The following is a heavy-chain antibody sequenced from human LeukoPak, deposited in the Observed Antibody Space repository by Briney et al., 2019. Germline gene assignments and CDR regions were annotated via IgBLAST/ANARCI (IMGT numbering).Heavy chain of an antibody. D-gene: IGHD4-17*01. Sequence: GASVKVSCKASGYTFTGYYMHWVRQAPGQGLEWMGWINPNSGGTNYAQKFQGRVTMTRDTSISTAYMELSRLRSDDTAVYYCARVSGGLREVGWLDPWGQGTLVTVSS. CDR1: GYTFTGYY. J-gene: IGHJ5*02. CDR2: INPNSGGT. V-gene: IGHV1-2*02. CDR3: ARVSGGLREVGWLDP.